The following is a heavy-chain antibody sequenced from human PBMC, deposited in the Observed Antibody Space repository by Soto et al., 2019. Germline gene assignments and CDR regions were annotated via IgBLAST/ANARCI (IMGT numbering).Heavy chain of an antibody. Sequence: SVKVSCKASGGTFSSYAVSWVRQAPGQGLEWMGGIIPIFGTANNAQKFQGRVTITADESTSTAYMELSSLRSEDTAVYYCARAPVWYCSGGSCYGSGNTVDDFDYWGQGTLVTVSS. J-gene: IGHJ4*02. D-gene: IGHD2-15*01. CDR1: GGTFSSYA. CDR2: IIPIFGTA. CDR3: ARAPVWYCSGGSCYGSGNTVDDFDY. V-gene: IGHV1-69*13.